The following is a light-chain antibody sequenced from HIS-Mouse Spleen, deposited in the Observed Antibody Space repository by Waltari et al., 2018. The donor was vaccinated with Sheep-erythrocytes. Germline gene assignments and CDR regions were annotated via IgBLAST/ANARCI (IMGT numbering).Light chain of an antibody. CDR2: SNN. Sequence: QSVLTQPPSASGTPGQRVTISCSGSSSNIGSNTVNWYQQPPGTAPKLLIYSNNQRPSGVPDRFSGSKSGTSASLAISGLQSEDEADYYCSSYAGSSTWVFGGGTKLTVL. CDR3: SSYAGSSTWV. V-gene: IGLV1-44*01. CDR1: SSNIGSNT. J-gene: IGLJ3*02.